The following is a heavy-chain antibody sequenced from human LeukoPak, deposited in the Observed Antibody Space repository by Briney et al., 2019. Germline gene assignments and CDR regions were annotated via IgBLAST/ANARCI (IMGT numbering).Heavy chain of an antibody. CDR1: GGSISNY. J-gene: IGHJ5*02. CDR2: IYYSGST. Sequence: SETLSLTCTVSGGSISNYWSWIRQPPGKGLEWIGYIYYSGSTNYNPSLKSRVTISVDTSKNQFSLKLSSVTAADTAVYYCARCLGFGESQSGFDPWGQGTLVTVSS. CDR3: ARCLGFGESQSGFDP. D-gene: IGHD3-10*01. V-gene: IGHV4-59*01.